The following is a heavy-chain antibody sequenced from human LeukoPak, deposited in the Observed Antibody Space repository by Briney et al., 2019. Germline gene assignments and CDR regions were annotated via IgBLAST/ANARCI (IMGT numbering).Heavy chain of an antibody. V-gene: IGHV1-46*01. J-gene: IGHJ6*03. CDR1: GYTFTSYY. CDR3: ARLLLLGFPYYYYMDV. Sequence: GASVKVSCKASGYTFTSYYIYWVRQAPGQGLEWMGIINPSGGSTNYAQKFQGRVTMTRDTSTSTVYMELSSLKSEDTAVYYCARLLLLGFPYYYYMDVWGKGTTVTVSS. D-gene: IGHD2-15*01. CDR2: INPSGGST.